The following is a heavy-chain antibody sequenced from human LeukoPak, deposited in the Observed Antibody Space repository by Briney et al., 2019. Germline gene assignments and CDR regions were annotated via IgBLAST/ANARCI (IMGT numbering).Heavy chain of an antibody. CDR1: GFTFSSSE. CDR2: IFSSSSTI. J-gene: IGHJ4*02. CDR3: ARGGYYFDY. Sequence: PGGSLRLSCAASGFTFSSSEMNWVRQAPGKGLEWISYIFSSSSTIYYADSVKGRFTISRDNARNSLYLQMNSLRAEDTAVYYCARGGYYFDYWGQGALVTVSS. D-gene: IGHD3-22*01. V-gene: IGHV3-48*03.